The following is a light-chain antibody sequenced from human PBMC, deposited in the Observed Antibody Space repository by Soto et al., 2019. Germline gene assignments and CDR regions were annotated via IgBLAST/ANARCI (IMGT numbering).Light chain of an antibody. J-gene: IGKJ3*01. CDR1: QSISNY. V-gene: IGKV1-5*01. CDR2: DAS. CDR3: QQFNSYST. Sequence: DLQMTQSPSTLSASVGDRVTITCRASQSISNYLAWYQQKPGKAPKLLIYDASTLQSGVPSRFSGSGSGTEFSLTITSLQPDDFATYYCQQFNSYSTFGPGTKVHIK.